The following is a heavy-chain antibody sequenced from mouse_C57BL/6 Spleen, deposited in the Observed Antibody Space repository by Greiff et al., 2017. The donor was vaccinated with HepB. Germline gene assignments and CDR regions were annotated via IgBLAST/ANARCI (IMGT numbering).Heavy chain of an antibody. CDR2: IDPSDSST. V-gene: IGHV1-50*01. J-gene: IGHJ2*01. Sequence: QVQLQQPGAELVKPGASVKLSCKASGSTFTSYWMQWVKQRPGQGLEWIGEIDPSDSSTNYNQKFKGKATLTVDTSSSTAYMQLSSLTSEDSAVYYCARRGDGSNDYWGQGTTLTVSS. D-gene: IGHD1-1*01. CDR3: ARRGDGSNDY. CDR1: GSTFTSYW.